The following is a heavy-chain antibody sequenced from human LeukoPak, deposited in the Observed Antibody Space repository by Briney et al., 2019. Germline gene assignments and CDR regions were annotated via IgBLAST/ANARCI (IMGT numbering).Heavy chain of an antibody. CDR1: GFTCSSYS. Sequence: GGSLRLSCAASGFTCSSYSMNWVRQAPGKGLEWVSYISSSGSTIYYADSVKGRFTISRDNSKNTLYLQMNSLRAEDTAVYYCARDLTGYYYDSSGYCYWYVSDYWGPRTLVTVSS. V-gene: IGHV3-48*01. CDR3: ARDLTGYYYDSSGYCYWYVSDY. CDR2: ISSSGSTI. D-gene: IGHD3-22*01. J-gene: IGHJ4*02.